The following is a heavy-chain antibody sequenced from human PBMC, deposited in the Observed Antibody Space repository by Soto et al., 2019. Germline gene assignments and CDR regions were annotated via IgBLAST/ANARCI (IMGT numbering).Heavy chain of an antibody. CDR3: ARASVYHGSGDDN. CDR1: GFSFSSFS. V-gene: IGHV3-48*01. J-gene: IGHJ4*02. Sequence: EVQLVESGGGLVQPGGSLKLSCVAAGFSFSSFSMNWVRQAPGKGLEWVSYISRSSSTIYNAGSVKSRFTISRDNAKNSLYLRMNSPGAADTAVYYCARASVYHGSGDDNWAQGILVTVSS. CDR2: ISRSSSTI. D-gene: IGHD3-10*01.